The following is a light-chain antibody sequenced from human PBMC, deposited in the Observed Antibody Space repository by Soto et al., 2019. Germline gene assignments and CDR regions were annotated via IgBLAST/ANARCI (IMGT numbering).Light chain of an antibody. J-gene: IGKJ4*01. Sequence: DIQMTQSPSTLSASVGDTVTITCRASQAIATWLAWYQQQPGTDPKLLIFKASTLEYDVPSRFSGSGSGTEVTLTISSLQPDDFATDYFQQYNSYSTTFGGGTKVEIK. CDR2: KAS. CDR1: QAIATW. CDR3: QQYNSYSTT. V-gene: IGKV1-5*03.